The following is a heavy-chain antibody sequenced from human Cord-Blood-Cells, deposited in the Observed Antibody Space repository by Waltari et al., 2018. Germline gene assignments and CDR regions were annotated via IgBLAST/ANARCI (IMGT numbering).Heavy chain of an antibody. CDR1: GGSISSSSYY. Sequence: QLQLQESGPGLVKPSETLSLTCTVSGGSISSSSYYCGWTRQPPGKGLEWIGSIYYSGSTYYDPSLKRRVTISVETSKNQFSLKLSSVTAADTAVYYCASYDFWSGSYPRVFDYWGQGTLVTVSA. CDR2: IYYSGST. D-gene: IGHD3-3*01. J-gene: IGHJ4*02. V-gene: IGHV4-39*01. CDR3: ASYDFWSGSYPRVFDY.